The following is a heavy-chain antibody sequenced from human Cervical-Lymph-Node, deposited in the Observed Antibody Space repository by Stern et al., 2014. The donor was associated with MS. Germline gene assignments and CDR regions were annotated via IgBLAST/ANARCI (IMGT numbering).Heavy chain of an antibody. J-gene: IGHJ4*02. V-gene: IGHV4-59*01. Sequence: ESGPGLVKPSETLSLTCTVSGDSISGYYWNWIRQPPGKGLEWIGYIYDSGSTNYNPSLKSRVTISVDTSKNQFSLRLNSVTAADTAVYYCARDSRDYFDYWGQGTLATVSS. D-gene: IGHD3-10*01. CDR2: IYDSGST. CDR1: GDSISGYY. CDR3: ARDSRDYFDY.